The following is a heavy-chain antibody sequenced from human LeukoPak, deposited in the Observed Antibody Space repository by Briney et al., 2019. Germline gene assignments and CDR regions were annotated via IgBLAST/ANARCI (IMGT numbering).Heavy chain of an antibody. J-gene: IGHJ4*02. V-gene: IGHV3-23*01. Sequence: GGSLRLSCAASGFTFSSYAMRWVRQAPGKGLEWVSAISGSGGSTYYADSVKGRFTISRDNSKNTLYLQMNSLRAEDTAVYYCAKDVKYFDWFVADYWGQGTLVTVSS. CDR2: ISGSGGST. D-gene: IGHD3-9*01. CDR3: AKDVKYFDWFVADY. CDR1: GFTFSSYA.